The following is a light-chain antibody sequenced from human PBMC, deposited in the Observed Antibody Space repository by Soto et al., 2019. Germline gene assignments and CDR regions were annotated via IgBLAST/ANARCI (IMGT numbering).Light chain of an antibody. Sequence: QSALTQPASVSGSPGQSITISCTGTSNDIGGYNLVSWYQQHPGKAPKLIIYDVTKRPSGVPDRFSGSKSGNTASLSISGLQAEDEADYYCCSYAGTYIGYVFGSETKLTVL. V-gene: IGLV2-11*01. J-gene: IGLJ1*01. CDR1: SNDIGGYNL. CDR3: CSYAGTYIGYV. CDR2: DVT.